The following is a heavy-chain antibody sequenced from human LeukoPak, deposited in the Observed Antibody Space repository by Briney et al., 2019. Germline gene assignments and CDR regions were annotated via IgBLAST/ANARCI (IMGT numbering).Heavy chain of an antibody. J-gene: IGHJ4*02. D-gene: IGHD3-10*01. CDR2: IYYSGST. Sequence: PSETLSLTCTVSGGSISSGGYYWSWIRQHPGKGLEWIGYIYYSGSTYYNPSLKSRVTISVDTSKNQFSLKLSSVTAADTAVYYCARGDRHGSADYWGQGTLVTVSS. CDR1: GGSISSGGYY. V-gene: IGHV4-31*03. CDR3: ARGDRHGSADY.